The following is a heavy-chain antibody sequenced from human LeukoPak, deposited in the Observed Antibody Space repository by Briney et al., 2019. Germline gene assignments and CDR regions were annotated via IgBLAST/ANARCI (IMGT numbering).Heavy chain of an antibody. D-gene: IGHD7-27*01. Sequence: PGRSLRLSCTASGFTFDNYAMGWFRQAPGKGLEWISFIIGIGYVRTVGYAASVKGRFTISRDDSKGIAYLQMDSLKTEDTAVYYCARNWGWGSFDYWGQGTLVSLST. J-gene: IGHJ4*02. CDR1: GFTFDNYA. V-gene: IGHV3-49*03. CDR3: ARNWGWGSFDY. CDR2: IIGIGYVRTV.